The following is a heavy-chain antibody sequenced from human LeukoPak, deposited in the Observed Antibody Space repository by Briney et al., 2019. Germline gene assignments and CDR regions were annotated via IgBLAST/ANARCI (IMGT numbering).Heavy chain of an antibody. CDR3: ARGGPTTWF. D-gene: IGHD2/OR15-2a*01. J-gene: IGHJ4*02. V-gene: IGHV3-74*01. Sequence: PGGSLRLSCAGSGFTFSSYWMHWVRQVPGKGLVWVSSIKPDGSTTNYADSVKGRFTISRDNAGNTLFLHANSLRAEDTAVYYCARGGPTTWFWGQGTLVTISS. CDR1: GFTFSSYW. CDR2: IKPDGSTT.